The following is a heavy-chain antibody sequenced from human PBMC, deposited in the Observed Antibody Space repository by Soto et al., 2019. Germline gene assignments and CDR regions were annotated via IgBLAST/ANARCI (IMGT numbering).Heavy chain of an antibody. CDR1: GFTFSSYS. D-gene: IGHD4-17*01. J-gene: IGHJ4*02. V-gene: IGHV3-48*02. CDR3: SRDDSFVHSDYGVYRPGATDY. Sequence: EVQLVASGGGLVQPGGSLRLSCAATGFTFSSYSMNWVSQAQGKGLERVSYISSSSTTIYYADSVTGRFIISRDNAKNALYLQMPSLRDEDTAGYYCSRDDSFVHSDYGVYRPGATDYWGQGPLVTVSS. CDR2: ISSSSTTI.